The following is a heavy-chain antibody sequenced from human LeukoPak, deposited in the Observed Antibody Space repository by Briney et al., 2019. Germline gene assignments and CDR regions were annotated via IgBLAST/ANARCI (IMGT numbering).Heavy chain of an antibody. D-gene: IGHD6-6*01. J-gene: IGHJ4*02. Sequence: GASVKVSCKASGYTFTGYYMHWVRQAPGQGLEWMGWINPNSGGTNYAQKFQGRVTITRDTSISTAYMELSGLRSDDTAVYYCARYSSSTSTFDYWGQGTLVTVSS. V-gene: IGHV1-2*02. CDR3: ARYSSSTSTFDY. CDR2: INPNSGGT. CDR1: GYTFTGYY.